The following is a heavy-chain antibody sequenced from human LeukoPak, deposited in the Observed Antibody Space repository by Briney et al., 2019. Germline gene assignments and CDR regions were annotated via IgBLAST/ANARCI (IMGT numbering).Heavy chain of an antibody. CDR3: AELGITMIGGV. CDR2: IISSGSTI. V-gene: IGHV3-48*03. D-gene: IGHD3-10*02. Sequence: PGGSLRLSCAASGFTFSSYEMNWVRQAPGKGLEWGSYIISSGSTIYYADSVKGRFTISRDNAKNSLYLQMNSLRAEDTAVYYCAELGITMIGGVWGKGTTVTISS. J-gene: IGHJ6*04. CDR1: GFTFSSYE.